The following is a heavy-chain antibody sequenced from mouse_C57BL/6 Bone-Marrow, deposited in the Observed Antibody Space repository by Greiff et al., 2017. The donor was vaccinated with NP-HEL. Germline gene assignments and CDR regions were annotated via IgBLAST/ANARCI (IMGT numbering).Heavy chain of an antibody. CDR2: IYPGDGDT. CDR1: GYAFSSSW. D-gene: IGHD1-1*02. J-gene: IGHJ4*01. Sequence: VQLQESGAELVKPGASVKMSCKASGYAFSSSWMNWVKQRPGKGLEWIGRIYPGDGDTNYNGKFKGKATLTADKSSSTAYMQLSSLTSEDSAVYCCARNGWGRAMDYWGQGTSVTVSS. CDR3: ARNGWGRAMDY. V-gene: IGHV1-82*01.